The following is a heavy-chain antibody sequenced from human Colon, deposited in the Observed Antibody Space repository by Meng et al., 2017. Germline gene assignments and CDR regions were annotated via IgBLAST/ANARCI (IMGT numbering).Heavy chain of an antibody. J-gene: IGHJ5*01. D-gene: IGHD2-15*01. CDR3: ARVVSLVVKGNWFDS. Sequence: VQLRESGPGLVKPYQTLSLTCNVSGDSITSSGYYWSWIRQHPGKGLEWIGYIDHSGTTYDNPSLKTRLTMSVDTSKNQFSLKLTSVTAADTAVYYCARVVSLVVKGNWFDSWGQGTLVTVSS. CDR2: IDHSGTT. V-gene: IGHV4-31*03. CDR1: GDSITSSGYY.